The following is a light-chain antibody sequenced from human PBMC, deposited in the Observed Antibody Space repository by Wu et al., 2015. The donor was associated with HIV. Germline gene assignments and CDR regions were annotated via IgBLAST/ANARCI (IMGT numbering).Light chain of an antibody. CDR1: QRISSTY. CDR3: QQYNDSPPSFT. V-gene: IGKV3-20*01. CDR2: SAS. J-gene: IGKJ3*01. Sequence: EIVLTQSPGTLSLSPGERATLSCRASQRISSTYLAWYQQKPGQAPRLLIYSASTRATGIPDRFSGTGSGTDFTLTISRLEPEDFAVYYCQQYNDSPPSFTFGPGTKVDIK.